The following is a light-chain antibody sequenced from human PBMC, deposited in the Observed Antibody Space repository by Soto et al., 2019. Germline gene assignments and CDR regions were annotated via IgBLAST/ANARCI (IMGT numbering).Light chain of an antibody. CDR3: SSYTSSSTLLV. Sequence: SALTQPASVSGSPGQSITISCAGTSSDVGGYNYVSWYQQHPGKAPKLMIYDVSNRPSGVSNRFSGSKSGNTASLTIYGLQAEDEADYYCSSYTSSSTLLVFGGGTKLTVL. J-gene: IGLJ2*01. CDR2: DVS. CDR1: SSDVGGYNY. V-gene: IGLV2-14*01.